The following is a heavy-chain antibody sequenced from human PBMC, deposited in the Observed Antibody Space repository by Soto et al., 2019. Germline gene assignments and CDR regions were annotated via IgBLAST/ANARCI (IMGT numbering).Heavy chain of an antibody. J-gene: IGHJ4*02. Sequence: QVHLVQSGTEVKKPESSVRVSCKASAGTFSTYAIAWVLQAPGQGLEWMGEFISTFHKTNYAQKFQGRLTLTADDDTSTAYLELSSLTSTDTAVYYCARAWVRSSALTRSLDSWGQGTLVSVS. V-gene: IGHV1-69*01. D-gene: IGHD6-6*01. CDR1: AGTFSTYA. CDR2: FISTFHKT. CDR3: ARAWVRSSALTRSLDS.